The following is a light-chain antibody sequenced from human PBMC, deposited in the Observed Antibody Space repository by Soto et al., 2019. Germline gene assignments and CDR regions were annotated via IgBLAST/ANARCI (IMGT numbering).Light chain of an antibody. J-gene: IGKJ4*01. CDR2: VAS. CDR1: QSVSSN. Sequence: EIVMTQSPATLSVSPGERATLSCRASQSVSSNLAWYQQKPGQTHKLIIYVASTRATGIPARFSGGGAGTYFTLTISSLQSEDLAVYYCQQYNVWPLTFGGGTKVEFK. V-gene: IGKV3D-15*01. CDR3: QQYNVWPLT.